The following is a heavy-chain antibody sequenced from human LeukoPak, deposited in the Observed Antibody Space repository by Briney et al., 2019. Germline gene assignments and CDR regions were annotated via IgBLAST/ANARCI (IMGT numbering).Heavy chain of an antibody. D-gene: IGHD5-24*01. J-gene: IGHJ4*02. CDR1: GGSISNYY. V-gene: IGHV4-59*01. CDR3: ARVYGYHFYYFDY. CDR2: LYYSGNT. Sequence: SETLSLTCTVSGGSISNYYWSWIRQPPGKGLEWIAYLYYSGNTNYNPSLKSRVTISVDTSKNQFSLKLTSMTAADTALYYCARVYGYHFYYFDYWGQGILVTVSS.